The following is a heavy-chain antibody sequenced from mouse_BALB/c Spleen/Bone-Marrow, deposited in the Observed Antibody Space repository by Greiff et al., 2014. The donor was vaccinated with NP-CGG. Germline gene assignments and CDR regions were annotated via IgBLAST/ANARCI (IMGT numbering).Heavy chain of an antibody. J-gene: IGHJ2*01. CDR1: GFTLSRYS. Sequence: VMLVESGPGLVAPSQSLSITCTVSGFTLSRYSVHWVRQPPGKGLEWLGMIWGGGSTDYNSALKSRLSISKDNSKSQVFLKMNSLQTDDTAMYYCARLYGNYGGYFDYWGQGTTLTVSS. D-gene: IGHD2-10*02. V-gene: IGHV2-6-4*01. CDR3: ARLYGNYGGYFDY. CDR2: IWGGGST.